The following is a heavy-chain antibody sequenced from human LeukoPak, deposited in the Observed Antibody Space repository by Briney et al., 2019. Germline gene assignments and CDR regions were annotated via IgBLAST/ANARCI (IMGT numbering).Heavy chain of an antibody. V-gene: IGHV4-34*01. D-gene: IGHD1-26*01. CDR3: ARGEVGATTPGFDY. CDR1: GGSFSGYY. Sequence: KPSETLSLTCAVYGGSFSGYYWSWIRQPPGKGLEWIGEINHSGSTNYNPSLKSRLTISVDTSKNQFPLKLSSVTAADTAVYYCARGEVGATTPGFDYWGQGTLATVSS. CDR2: INHSGST. J-gene: IGHJ4*02.